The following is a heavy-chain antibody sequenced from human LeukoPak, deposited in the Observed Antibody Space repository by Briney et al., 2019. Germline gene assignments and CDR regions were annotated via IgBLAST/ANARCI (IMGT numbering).Heavy chain of an antibody. D-gene: IGHD2/OR15-2a*01. Sequence: PSETLSLTCSVSGGSISGYIWSWVRQPPGKGLEWIAYIYHTGGTNYNPSLKSRVTISVDTSKDQFSLRLTSVTAADTAVYYCARKSSSNSKTRWYFDLWGRGTLVTVSS. CDR3: ARKSSSNSKTRWYFDL. CDR2: IYHTGGT. CDR1: GGSISGYI. V-gene: IGHV4-59*08. J-gene: IGHJ2*01.